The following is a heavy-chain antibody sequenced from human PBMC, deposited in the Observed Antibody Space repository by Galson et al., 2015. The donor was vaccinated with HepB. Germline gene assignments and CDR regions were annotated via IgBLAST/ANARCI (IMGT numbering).Heavy chain of an antibody. CDR1: GFTFSDYE. CDR2: ISSSGTTT. J-gene: IGHJ4*02. D-gene: IGHD2-15*01. CDR3: AKDSCRGGGSCSSFDY. Sequence: SLRLSCAASGFTFSDYEMNWVRQAPGKGLEWVSYISSSGTTTYYADSVKGRFTISRDNSKNTLYLQMNSLRAEDTAVYYCAKDSCRGGGSCSSFDYWGQGTLVTVSS. V-gene: IGHV3-48*03.